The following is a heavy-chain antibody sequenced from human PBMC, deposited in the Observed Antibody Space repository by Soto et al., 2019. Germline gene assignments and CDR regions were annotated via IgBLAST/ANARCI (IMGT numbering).Heavy chain of an antibody. D-gene: IGHD1-26*01. J-gene: IGHJ4*02. Sequence: GESLKISCECSGYSFTSYCIGWVRQMPGKGLEWVGIICPGDSDSRYSPSFQGQVTISADKSISTAYVQWSSLKASDTAMYYCARGRRSIVGATKFDFWGQGTLVTVSS. V-gene: IGHV5-51*01. CDR3: ARGRRSIVGATKFDF. CDR1: GYSFTSYC. CDR2: ICPGDSDS.